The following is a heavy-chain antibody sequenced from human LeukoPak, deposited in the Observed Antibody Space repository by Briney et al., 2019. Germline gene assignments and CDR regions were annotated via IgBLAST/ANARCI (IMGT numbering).Heavy chain of an antibody. Sequence: ASVKVSCKASGYTFTGYYMHWVRQAPGQGLEWMGWINPNSGGTNYAQKFQGRVTMTRDTSISTAYMELSRLRSDDTAVYYCARDEDSTIFGVVTPFDYWGQGTLVTVSS. CDR1: GYTFTGYY. J-gene: IGHJ4*02. D-gene: IGHD3-3*01. CDR2: INPNSGGT. CDR3: ARDEDSTIFGVVTPFDY. V-gene: IGHV1-2*02.